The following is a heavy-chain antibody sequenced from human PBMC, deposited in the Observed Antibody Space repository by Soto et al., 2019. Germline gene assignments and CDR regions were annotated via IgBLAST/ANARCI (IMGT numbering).Heavy chain of an antibody. D-gene: IGHD4-4*01. Sequence: ASVKVSCKASGYTFTTYSMHWLRQAPGQGLEWMGIIDPSGGSTSYAQRFQGRVTMNRDTSTSTVYMELSSLRSEDTAVYFCARAAYSNFDYWGPGTLVTVSS. CDR2: IDPSGGST. V-gene: IGHV1-46*03. CDR3: ARAAYSNFDY. J-gene: IGHJ4*02. CDR1: GYTFTTYS.